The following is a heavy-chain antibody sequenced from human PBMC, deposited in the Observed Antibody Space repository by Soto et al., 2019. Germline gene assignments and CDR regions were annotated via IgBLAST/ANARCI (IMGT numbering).Heavy chain of an antibody. CDR3: AREKVGTTFFDN. CDR2: IYPSVSS. D-gene: IGHD1-1*01. V-gene: IGHV4-38-2*02. CDR1: GFAISRGYY. J-gene: IGHJ4*02. Sequence: PWETLSLTCSVSGFAISRGYYWSWLREPAGKGLEWIGSIYPSVSSDHTPSLATRLRLSIDTSKNQFTLNLTCVTAADTALYFCAREKVGTTFFDNWGQGIQVTVSS.